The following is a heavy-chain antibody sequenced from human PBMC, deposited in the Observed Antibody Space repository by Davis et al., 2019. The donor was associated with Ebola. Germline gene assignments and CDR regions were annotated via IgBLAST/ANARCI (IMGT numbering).Heavy chain of an antibody. D-gene: IGHD2-2*01. CDR1: GYTFTSYG. CDR2: ISAYNGNT. Sequence: ASVKVSCKASGYTFTSYGIRWMRQAPGQGLEWMGWISAYNGNTNYAQKFQGRVTVTRDTTTSTVYMELTSLRSEDTAVYYCARGYAYANDYWGQGTLVTVSS. CDR3: ARGYAYANDY. J-gene: IGHJ4*02. V-gene: IGHV1-18*01.